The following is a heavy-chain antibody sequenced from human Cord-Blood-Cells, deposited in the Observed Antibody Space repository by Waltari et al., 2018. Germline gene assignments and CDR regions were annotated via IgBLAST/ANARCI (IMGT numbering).Heavy chain of an antibody. CDR3: ARTLPITIFGVVIRHDAFDI. CDR2: IYYSGST. Sequence: QVQLQESGPGLVKPSQTLSLTCTVSGGSISSGDYYWSWIRQPPGKGREWIGYIYYSGSTSYNPSLKSRVTISVDTSKNQFSLKLSSVTAADTAVYYCARTLPITIFGVVIRHDAFDIWGQGTMVTVSS. D-gene: IGHD3-3*01. CDR1: GGSISSGDYY. V-gene: IGHV4-30-4*08. J-gene: IGHJ3*02.